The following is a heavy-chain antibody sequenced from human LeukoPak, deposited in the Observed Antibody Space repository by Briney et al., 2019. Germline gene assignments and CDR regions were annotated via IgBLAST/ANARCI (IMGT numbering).Heavy chain of an antibody. CDR3: ARREYSSLKGMDV. Sequence: GESLKISCKGSGYSLTSYWIGWVRQMPGKGLEWMGIIYPGDSDTRYSPSFQGQVTISADKSISTAYLQWSSLKASDTAMYYCARREYSSLKGMDVWGKGTTVTVSS. V-gene: IGHV5-51*01. CDR2: IYPGDSDT. J-gene: IGHJ6*03. CDR1: GYSLTSYW. D-gene: IGHD6-6*01.